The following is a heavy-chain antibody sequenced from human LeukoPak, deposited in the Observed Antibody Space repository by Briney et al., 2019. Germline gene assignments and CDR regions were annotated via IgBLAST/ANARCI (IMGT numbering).Heavy chain of an antibody. Sequence: GGSLRLSCAASGFTFSSYEMNWVRQAPGKGLEWVSCISSGSTIYDADSVKGRFTISRDNAKNSLYLQMNSLRAEDTAVYYCARESIAVAGAPFDYWGQGTLVTVSS. V-gene: IGHV3-48*03. CDR3: ARESIAVAGAPFDY. J-gene: IGHJ4*02. CDR1: GFTFSSYE. D-gene: IGHD6-19*01. CDR2: ISSGSTI.